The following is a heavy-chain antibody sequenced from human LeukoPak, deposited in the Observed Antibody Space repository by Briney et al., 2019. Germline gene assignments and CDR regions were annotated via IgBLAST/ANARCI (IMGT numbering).Heavy chain of an antibody. D-gene: IGHD3-10*01. Sequence: GESLRLSCAASGFTFSSYAMHWVRQAPGKGLEWVAVISYDGSNKYYADSVKGRFTISRDNSKNTLYLQMNSLRAEDTAVYYCVRDRAYGSGSYSNYYYYYGMDVWGKGTTVTVSS. CDR2: ISYDGSNK. CDR3: VRDRAYGSGSYSNYYYYYGMDV. V-gene: IGHV3-30*04. CDR1: GFTFSSYA. J-gene: IGHJ6*04.